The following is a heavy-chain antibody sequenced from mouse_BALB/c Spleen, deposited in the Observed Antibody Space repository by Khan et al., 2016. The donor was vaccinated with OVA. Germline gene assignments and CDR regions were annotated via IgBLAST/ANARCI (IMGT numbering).Heavy chain of an antibody. Sequence: QVQLQQSGAELARPGASVKLSCKASGYTFTDYYINWVKQRTEQGLEWIGEISPGSGDTYYNEKFKGKATLTADKSSTTAYMQLSSLTSEASAVYFCARRNYFGYTFAYWGQGTLVTVSA. V-gene: IGHV1-77*01. D-gene: IGHD1-2*01. CDR2: ISPGSGDT. CDR3: ARRNYFGYTFAY. J-gene: IGHJ3*01. CDR1: GYTFTDYY.